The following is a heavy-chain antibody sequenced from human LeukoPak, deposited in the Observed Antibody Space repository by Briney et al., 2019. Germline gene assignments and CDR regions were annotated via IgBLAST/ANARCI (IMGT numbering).Heavy chain of an antibody. CDR1: GGSVSSGTYY. D-gene: IGHD3-10*01. J-gene: IGHJ4*02. V-gene: IGHV4-61*01. Sequence: SETLSLTCTVSGGSVSSGTYYWSWIRQPPGKGLEWIGYIYYSGSTHYNPSLKSRVTISVDTSKNQFSLKLSSVTAADTAVYYCARALNRVYFGSGTYYGDYFDYWGQGTLVTVSS. CDR3: ARALNRVYFGSGTYYGDYFDY. CDR2: IYYSGST.